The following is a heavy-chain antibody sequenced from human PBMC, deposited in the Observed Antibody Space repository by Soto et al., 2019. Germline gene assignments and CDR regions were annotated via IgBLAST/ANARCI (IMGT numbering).Heavy chain of an antibody. CDR3: ARQGDRAATPADAFDI. CDR1: GRTFINHW. CDR2: IYPGDSDA. J-gene: IGHJ3*02. V-gene: IGHV5-51*01. D-gene: IGHD2-15*01. Sequence: ESLKISCKFSGRTFINHWIAWLRQMPGKGLEWMGIIYPGDSDARYSPSFAGQVTISVDKSITTAYLHWSSLEASDSAVYYCARQGDRAATPADAFDIWGQGTLVTVSS.